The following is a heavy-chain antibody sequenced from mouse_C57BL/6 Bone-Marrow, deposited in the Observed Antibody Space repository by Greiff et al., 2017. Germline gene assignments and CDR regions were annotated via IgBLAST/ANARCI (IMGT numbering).Heavy chain of an antibody. D-gene: IGHD2-4*01. Sequence: QVQLQQSGAELVKPGASVKLSCKASGYTFTTYPIEWMKQNPGKSLEWIGNFHPYNDDTNYNEKFKGKATLTVEKSSSTVYLELSRLTSDDSAVYYCSRYQSYDYAWFAYWGQGTLVTVSA. CDR2: FHPYNDDT. J-gene: IGHJ3*01. CDR1: GYTFTTYP. V-gene: IGHV1-47*01. CDR3: SRYQSYDYAWFAY.